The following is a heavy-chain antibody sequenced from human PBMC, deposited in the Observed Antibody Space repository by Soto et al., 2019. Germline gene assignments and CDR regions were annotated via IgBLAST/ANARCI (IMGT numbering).Heavy chain of an antibody. D-gene: IGHD4-17*01. J-gene: IGHJ5*02. CDR1: GGSFSGYY. CDR3: ARLYRPDDYGDYVRAFDP. V-gene: IGHV4-34*01. Sequence: QVQLQQWGAGLLKPSETLSLTCAVYGGSFSGYYWSWIRQPPGKGLEWIGEINHSGSTNYNPSLKSRVTISVDTSKNQFSLKLSSVTAADTAVYYGARLYRPDDYGDYVRAFDPWGQGTLVTVSS. CDR2: INHSGST.